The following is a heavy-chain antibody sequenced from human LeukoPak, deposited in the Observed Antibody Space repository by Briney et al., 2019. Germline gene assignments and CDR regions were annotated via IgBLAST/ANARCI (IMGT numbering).Heavy chain of an antibody. CDR3: ARDTSDGSYDFWSGYYRRVGAFDI. Sequence: SETLSLTCTVSGVSISSYYWSWIRQPAGKGLEWIGRIHTSGSTKYNPSLKSRVTMSVDTSKNQFSLKLSSVTAADTAVYYCARDTSDGSYDFWSGYYRRVGAFDIWGQGTMVTVSS. CDR1: GVSISSYY. CDR2: IHTSGST. J-gene: IGHJ3*02. D-gene: IGHD3-3*01. V-gene: IGHV4-4*07.